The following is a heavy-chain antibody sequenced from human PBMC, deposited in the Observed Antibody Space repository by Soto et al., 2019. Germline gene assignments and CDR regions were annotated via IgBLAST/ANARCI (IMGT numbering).Heavy chain of an antibody. V-gene: IGHV4-39*01. CDR1: GGSISSSSYY. Sequence: QLQLQESGPGLVKPSETLSLTCTVSGGSISSSSYYWGWIRQRPEKGLEWIGSIYYSGSTYYNPSLKSRVTISVDTSKNQCSLKLSSVTAADTAVYYCATEGDSSGWKRDPFDYWGQGTLVTVSS. D-gene: IGHD6-19*01. J-gene: IGHJ4*02. CDR3: ATEGDSSGWKRDPFDY. CDR2: IYYSGST.